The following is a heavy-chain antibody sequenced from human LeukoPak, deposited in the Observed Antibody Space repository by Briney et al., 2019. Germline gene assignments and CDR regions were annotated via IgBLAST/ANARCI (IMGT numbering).Heavy chain of an antibody. V-gene: IGHV3-48*04. CDR2: ISSSSSTI. CDR1: GFTFSSYS. Sequence: SGGSLRLSCAASGFTFSSYSMNWVRQAPGKGLEWVSYISSSSSTIYYADSVKGRFTISRDNARNSLYLEMNSLRAEDTAVYYCARRMIVVVDAFDIWGQGTMVTASS. J-gene: IGHJ3*02. CDR3: ARRMIVVVDAFDI. D-gene: IGHD3-22*01.